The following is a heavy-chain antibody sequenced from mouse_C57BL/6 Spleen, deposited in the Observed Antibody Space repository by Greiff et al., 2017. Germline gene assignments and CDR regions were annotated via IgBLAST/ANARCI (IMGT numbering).Heavy chain of an antibody. D-gene: IGHD2-5*01. Sequence: EVQLQESGPGLVKPSQSLSLTCSVTGYSITSGYYWNWIRQFPGNKLEWMGYISYDGSNNYNPSLKNRISLTRDTSKNQFFLKLNSVTTEDTATYYCARGHYSNYDWFAYWGQGTLVTVSA. CDR1: GYSITSGYY. V-gene: IGHV3-6*01. J-gene: IGHJ3*01. CDR2: ISYDGSN. CDR3: ARGHYSNYDWFAY.